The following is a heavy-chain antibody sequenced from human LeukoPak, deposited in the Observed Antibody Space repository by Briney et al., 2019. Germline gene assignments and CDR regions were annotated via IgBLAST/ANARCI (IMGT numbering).Heavy chain of an antibody. CDR3: ARHGVYGDRADY. Sequence: PSETLSLTCTVSGGSISSFYWSWIRQPPGQGLEWIGYIYYRGSTNYTPSLKSRATTAVDTSKNLFSLNRASVTAADTAVYYCARHGVYGDRADYWGQGTLVAVSS. CDR2: IYYRGST. D-gene: IGHD4-17*01. V-gene: IGHV4-59*08. J-gene: IGHJ4*02. CDR1: GGSISSFY.